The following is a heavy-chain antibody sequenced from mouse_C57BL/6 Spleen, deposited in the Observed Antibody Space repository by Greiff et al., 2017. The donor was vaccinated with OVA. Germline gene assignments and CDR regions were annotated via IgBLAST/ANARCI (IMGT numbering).Heavy chain of an antibody. Sequence: QVQLKESGAELARPGASVKLSCKASGYTFTSYGISWVKQRTGQGLEWIGEIYPRSGNTYYNEKFKGKATLTADKSSSTAYMELRSLTSEDSAVYFCARSDYDYASYFDYWGQGTTLTVSS. J-gene: IGHJ2*01. CDR1: GYTFTSYG. D-gene: IGHD2-4*01. CDR2: IYPRSGNT. CDR3: ARSDYDYASYFDY. V-gene: IGHV1-81*01.